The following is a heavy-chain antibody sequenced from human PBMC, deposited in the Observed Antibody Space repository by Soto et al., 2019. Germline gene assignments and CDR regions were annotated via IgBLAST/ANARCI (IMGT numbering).Heavy chain of an antibody. Sequence: GGSLRLSWTASGFTFSSYAMSWVRQAPGKGLEWVSAISGRGDRTYYADSVKGRFTISRDNAKNTLYLRMNSLRAEDTAVYYCARASPDYDFWSGNVFDYWGQGTLVTVSS. V-gene: IGHV3-23*01. J-gene: IGHJ4*02. D-gene: IGHD3-3*01. CDR2: ISGRGDRT. CDR3: ARASPDYDFWSGNVFDY. CDR1: GFTFSSYA.